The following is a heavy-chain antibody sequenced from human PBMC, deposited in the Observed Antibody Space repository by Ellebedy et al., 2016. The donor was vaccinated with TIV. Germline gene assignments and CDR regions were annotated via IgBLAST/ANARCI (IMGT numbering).Heavy chain of an antibody. Sequence: AASVKVSCKASGGTLSTYGISWVRQAPGQGLEWMGGIITTFRTVNYAQRFQDRVTITADESTSTVYLELNSLRSEDTAMFYCARLGNYYDSSGSYDFDYWGQGTLVTVSS. CDR1: GGTLSTYG. CDR3: ARLGNYYDSSGSYDFDY. D-gene: IGHD3-22*01. CDR2: IITTFRTV. V-gene: IGHV1-69*13. J-gene: IGHJ4*02.